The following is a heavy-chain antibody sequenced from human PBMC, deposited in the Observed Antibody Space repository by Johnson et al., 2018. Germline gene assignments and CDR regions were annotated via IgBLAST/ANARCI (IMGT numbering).Heavy chain of an antibody. CDR2: MSYDGSDK. D-gene: IGHD3-10*01. CDR3: AKDSYGSGVHGMDG. V-gene: IGHV3-30*18. J-gene: IGHJ6*02. Sequence: QVQLVESGGGVVQPGTSLRLSCATSGFSFRTYAMHWIRQAPGKGLECVAGMSYDGSDKYYADSVKGRLTSSRDNSKNTLYLQMNSLRPEDTALYHCAKDSYGSGVHGMDGWGLGTTVSVSS. CDR1: GFSFRTYA.